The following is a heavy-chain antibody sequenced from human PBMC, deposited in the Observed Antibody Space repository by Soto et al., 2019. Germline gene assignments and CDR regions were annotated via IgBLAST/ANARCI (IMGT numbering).Heavy chain of an antibody. V-gene: IGHV4-39*01. J-gene: IGHJ4*02. CDR2: IYYSGST. CDR1: GGSISSSSYY. D-gene: IGHD3-3*01. CDR3: ARLRTIFGVVRFDY. Sequence: SETLSLTCTVSGGSISSSSYYWGWIRQPPGKGLEWIGSIYYSGSTYYNPSLKSRVTISVDTSKNHFSLKLSSVTAADTAVYYCARLRTIFGVVRFDYWGQGTLVTVSS.